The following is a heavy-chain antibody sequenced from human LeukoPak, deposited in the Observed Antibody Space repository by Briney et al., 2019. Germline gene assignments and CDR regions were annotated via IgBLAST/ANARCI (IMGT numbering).Heavy chain of an antibody. CDR2: TSFDGVNT. D-gene: IGHD2-2*01. Sequence: GGSLRLSCAASGFTFSTYAIHWVRQAPGKGLEWVAVTSFDGVNTFYADSVKGRFTISRDNSNNTVYLQVNNLRPEDTAVFYCARGQGYESYYYMDVWGKGTTVTVSS. J-gene: IGHJ6*03. CDR3: ARGQGYESYYYMDV. V-gene: IGHV3-30*04. CDR1: GFTFSTYA.